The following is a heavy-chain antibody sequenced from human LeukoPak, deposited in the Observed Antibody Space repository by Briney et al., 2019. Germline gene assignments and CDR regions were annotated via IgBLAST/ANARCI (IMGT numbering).Heavy chain of an antibody. CDR3: ARLDCVLEGCYNH. D-gene: IGHD2-15*01. CDR2: VSADGTT. Sequence: SETLSLTCSVSGDSITSSYWNWIRQPPGKGLEWIGYVSADGTTNYSPSLRSRLIMSVDTAKNDISLILMSVTAADTAIYYCARLDCVLEGCYNHWGRGTLVTVSS. J-gene: IGHJ4*02. CDR1: GDSITSSY. V-gene: IGHV4-59*08.